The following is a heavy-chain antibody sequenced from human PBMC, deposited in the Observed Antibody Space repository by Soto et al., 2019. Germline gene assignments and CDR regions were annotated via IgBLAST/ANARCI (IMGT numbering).Heavy chain of an antibody. CDR3: ARDRVAEGQYYYYGMDV. V-gene: IGHV1-18*04. D-gene: IGHD2-15*01. J-gene: IGHJ6*02. CDR1: GYTFTSYG. Sequence: ASVKVSCKASGYTFTSYGISWVRQAPGQGLEWMGWISAYNGNTNYAQKLQGRVTMTTNTSTSTAYMELRSLRSDDTAVYYCARDRVAEGQYYYYGMDVWGQGTTVTVSS. CDR2: ISAYNGNT.